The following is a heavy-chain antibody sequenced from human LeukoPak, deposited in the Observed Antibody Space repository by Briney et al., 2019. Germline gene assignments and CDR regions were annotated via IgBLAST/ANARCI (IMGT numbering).Heavy chain of an antibody. V-gene: IGHV4-59*11. J-gene: IGHJ5*02. CDR3: ARVRKNYDSSGYPSSPRFDP. Sequence: PSETLPLTCTVSGGSISSHYWSWIRQPPGKGLEWIGYIYYSGSSNYNPSLKSRVTISVDTSKNQFSLKLSSVTAADTAVYYCARVRKNYDSSGYPSSPRFDPWGQGTLVTVSS. D-gene: IGHD3-22*01. CDR2: IYYSGSS. CDR1: GGSISSHY.